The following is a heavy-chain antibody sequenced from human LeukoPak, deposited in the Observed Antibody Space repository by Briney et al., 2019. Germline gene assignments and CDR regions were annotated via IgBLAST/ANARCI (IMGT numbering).Heavy chain of an antibody. J-gene: IGHJ4*02. V-gene: IGHV1-46*01. CDR3: ARPYDSSGYYKYYFDY. CDR1: RYTFTSYY. CDR2: INPRVSSK. Sequence: ASVKVSCKASRYTFTSYYMHWVRQAPGQGLEWMGIINPRVSSKSYAKKYQGRVTMTRDTSTSTVYMELSSLRSEDTAVYYCARPYDSSGYYKYYFDYWGQGTLVTVSS. D-gene: IGHD3-22*01.